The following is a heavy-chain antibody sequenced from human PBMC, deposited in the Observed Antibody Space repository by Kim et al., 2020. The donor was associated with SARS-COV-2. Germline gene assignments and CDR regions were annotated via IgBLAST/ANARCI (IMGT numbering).Heavy chain of an antibody. Sequence: GGSLRLSCAASGFTFSSYGMHWVRQAPGKGLEWVADIWYDGSNKYYADSVKGRFTISRDNSKNTLYLQMNSLRAEDTAVYYCARDKDYGSGSYSITPIIDFWGQGTLVTVSS. V-gene: IGHV3-33*01. J-gene: IGHJ4*02. CDR2: IWYDGSNK. D-gene: IGHD3-10*01. CDR1: GFTFSSYG. CDR3: ARDKDYGSGSYSITPIIDF.